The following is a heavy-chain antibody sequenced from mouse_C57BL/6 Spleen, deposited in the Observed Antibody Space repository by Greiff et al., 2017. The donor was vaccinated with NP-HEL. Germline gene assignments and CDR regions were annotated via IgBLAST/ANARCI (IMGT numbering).Heavy chain of an antibody. CDR2: IDPSDRYT. V-gene: IGHV1-50*01. CDR3: ARSGSSHWYFDV. D-gene: IGHD1-1*01. J-gene: IGHJ1*03. Sequence: VQLQQSGAELVKPGASVKLSCKASGYTFTSYWMQWVKQRPGQGLEWIGEIDPSDRYTNYNQKFKGKATLTVDTSSSTAYMQLSSLTSEDSAVYYSARSGSSHWYFDVWGTGTTVTVSS. CDR1: GYTFTSYW.